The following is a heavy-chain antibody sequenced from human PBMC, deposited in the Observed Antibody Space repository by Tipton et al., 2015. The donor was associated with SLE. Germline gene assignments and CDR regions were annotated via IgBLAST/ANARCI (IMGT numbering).Heavy chain of an antibody. V-gene: IGHV4-59*11. CDR1: GDSISSHY. CDR2: IYYSGGT. CDR3: ARVTPDERRAFDI. J-gene: IGHJ3*02. D-gene: IGHD6-25*01. Sequence: TLSLTCTVSGDSISSHYWSWIRQPPGKGLEWIDYIYYSGGTNYNPSLKSRVTISIGTSKNHFSLKLTSVTAADTAVYYCARVTPDERRAFDIWGQGTMVTVSS.